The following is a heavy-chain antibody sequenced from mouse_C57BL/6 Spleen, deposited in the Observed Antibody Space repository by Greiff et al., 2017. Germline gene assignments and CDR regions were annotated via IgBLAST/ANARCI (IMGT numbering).Heavy chain of an antibody. CDR3: ARDTMITTTYYAMDY. CDR1: GFTFSDYG. V-gene: IGHV5-17*01. J-gene: IGHJ4*01. D-gene: IGHD2-4*01. Sequence: EVKVVESGGGLVKPGGSLKLSCAASGFTFSDYGMHWVRQAPEKGLEWVAYISSGSSTIYYADTVKGRFTISRDNAKNTLFLQMTSLRSEDTAMYYCARDTMITTTYYAMDYWGQGTSVTVSS. CDR2: ISSGSSTI.